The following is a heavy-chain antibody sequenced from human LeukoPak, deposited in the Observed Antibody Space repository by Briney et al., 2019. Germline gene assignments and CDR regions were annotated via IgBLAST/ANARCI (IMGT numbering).Heavy chain of an antibody. J-gene: IGHJ4*02. V-gene: IGHV3-30*03. Sequence: GGSLRLSCVASGFTFSSHGMNWVRQAPGKGLEWVAVISYDGSNKYYADSVKGRFTISRDNSKNTLYLQMNSLRAEDTAVYYCAREFPTWGSYRRPPPDYWGQGTLVTVSS. CDR3: AREFPTWGSYRRPPPDY. CDR2: ISYDGSNK. CDR1: GFTFSSHG. D-gene: IGHD3-16*02.